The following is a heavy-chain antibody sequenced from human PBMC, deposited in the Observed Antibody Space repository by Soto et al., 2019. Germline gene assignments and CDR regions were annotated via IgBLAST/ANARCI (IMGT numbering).Heavy chain of an antibody. CDR2: IIPILDIA. CDR3: AAGGHGAFDI. Sequence: QVQLAQSGAEVKKPGSSVKVSCKASGDTFSSYTISWVRQAPGQGLEWMGRIIPILDIANYAQKFQGRVTLTADKSTSTAYMELSSLRAEDTAVYYCAAGGHGAFDIWGQGTRVTVSS. J-gene: IGHJ3*02. CDR1: GDTFSSYT. V-gene: IGHV1-69*02. D-gene: IGHD1-26*01.